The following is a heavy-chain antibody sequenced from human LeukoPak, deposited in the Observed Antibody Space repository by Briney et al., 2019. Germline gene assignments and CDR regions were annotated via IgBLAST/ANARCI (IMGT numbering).Heavy chain of an antibody. Sequence: ASVKVSCKASGYTFTSYGISWARQAPGQGLEWMGWISAYNGNTNYAQKLQGRVTMTTDASTSTAYMELRSLRSDDTAVYYCARSAAARGYYYMDVWGKGTTVTVSS. CDR3: ARSAAARGYYYMDV. CDR1: GYTFTSYG. J-gene: IGHJ6*03. V-gene: IGHV1-18*01. D-gene: IGHD6-6*01. CDR2: ISAYNGNT.